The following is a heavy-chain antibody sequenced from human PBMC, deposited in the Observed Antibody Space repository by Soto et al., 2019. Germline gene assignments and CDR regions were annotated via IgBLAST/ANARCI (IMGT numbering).Heavy chain of an antibody. D-gene: IGHD3-10*01. V-gene: IGHV3-48*01. CDR2: ISSSSSTI. CDR3: ARDLVWNTRILDY. Sequence: GGSLRLSCAASGFTFSSYSMNWVRQAPGKGLEWVSYISSSSSTIYYADSVKGRFTISRDNAKNSLYLQMNSLRAEDTAVYYCARDLVWNTRILDYWGKGTLVTVSS. J-gene: IGHJ4*02. CDR1: GFTFSSYS.